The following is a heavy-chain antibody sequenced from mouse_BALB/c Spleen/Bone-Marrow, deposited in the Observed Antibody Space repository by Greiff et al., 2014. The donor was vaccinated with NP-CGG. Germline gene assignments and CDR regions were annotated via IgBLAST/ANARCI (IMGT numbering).Heavy chain of an antibody. CDR1: GFSLTTYG. D-gene: IGHD3-1*01. Sequence: VKLQESGPGLVQPTQSLSITCTVSGFSLTTYGVHWVRQSPGKGLEWLGVIWTGGSTDYNAAFISRLSISKDNSKSQVFFEMNSLQANDTAIYYCARNHRGYYFDYWRQGTTLTVSS. V-gene: IGHV2-2*02. CDR3: ARNHRGYYFDY. CDR2: IWTGGST. J-gene: IGHJ2*01.